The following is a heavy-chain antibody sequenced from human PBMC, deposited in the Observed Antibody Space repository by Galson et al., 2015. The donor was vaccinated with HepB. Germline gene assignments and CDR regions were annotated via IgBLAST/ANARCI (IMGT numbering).Heavy chain of an antibody. Sequence: SLRLSCAASGFTFSSYGMHWVRQAPGKGLEWVAVIWYDGSNKYYADSVKGRFTISRDNAKNTLYLQMNSLRAEDTAGYYCASDGWSSSSWNYYYYYMDVWGKGTTVTVSS. CDR3: ASDGWSSSSWNYYYYYMDV. D-gene: IGHD6-13*01. CDR2: IWYDGSNK. J-gene: IGHJ6*03. V-gene: IGHV3-33*01. CDR1: GFTFSSYG.